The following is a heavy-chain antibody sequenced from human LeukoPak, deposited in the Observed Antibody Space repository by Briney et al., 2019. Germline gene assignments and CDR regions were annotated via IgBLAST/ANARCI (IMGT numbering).Heavy chain of an antibody. D-gene: IGHD2-2*01. V-gene: IGHV4-34*01. J-gene: IGHJ6*02. Sequence: PSETLSLTCAVYGGSFSGYYWSWIRQPPGKGLEWIGEINHSGSTNYNPSLKSRVTISVDTSKNQFSLKLSSVTAADTAVYYCSGQVVPAGFYYYYYGMDVWGQGTTVTVSS. CDR2: INHSGST. CDR1: GGSFSGYY. CDR3: SGQVVPAGFYYYYYGMDV.